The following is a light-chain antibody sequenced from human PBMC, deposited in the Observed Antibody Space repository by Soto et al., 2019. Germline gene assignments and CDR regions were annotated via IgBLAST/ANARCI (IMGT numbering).Light chain of an antibody. CDR2: EVS. CDR3: SSYTTRTTLYV. Sequence: VLTQPASVSGSPGQSITISCTGTSSDVGSYNYVSWYQLHPGKAPKLMIYEVSNRPSGASNRFSGSKSGVTASLTISGLQAEDEADYYCSSYTTRTTLYVFGTGTKVTVL. CDR1: SSDVGSYNY. V-gene: IGLV2-14*01. J-gene: IGLJ1*01.